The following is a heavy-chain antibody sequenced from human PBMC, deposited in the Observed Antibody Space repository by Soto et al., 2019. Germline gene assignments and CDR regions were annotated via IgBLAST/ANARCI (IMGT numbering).Heavy chain of an antibody. J-gene: IGHJ4*02. CDR2: IYYSGTT. CDR1: GGAISSDSYY. Sequence: SETLSLTCTVSGGAISSDSYYWGWIRQPPGKGLEWIGIIYYSGTTYYNPSLKIRVTLSVDTSKNQFSLKLSSVTAADTAVYYCARQASGDFWSGYSLDYWGRGTLVTVSS. V-gene: IGHV4-39*01. CDR3: ARQASGDFWSGYSLDY. D-gene: IGHD3-3*01.